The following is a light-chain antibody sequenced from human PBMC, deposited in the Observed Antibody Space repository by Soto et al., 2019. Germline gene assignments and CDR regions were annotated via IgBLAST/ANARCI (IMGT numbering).Light chain of an antibody. V-gene: IGLV4-69*01. CDR2: LNSDGSH. Sequence: QSVLPQSPSASASLGASVKLTCTLSSGHNNYAIAWHQQQPEKGPRYLMKLNSDGSHSKGDGIPDRFSGSSSGTERYLTISSLQSEDEADYYCQTWGTGIVVFGGGTKLTVL. CDR1: SGHNNYA. J-gene: IGLJ2*01. CDR3: QTWGTGIVV.